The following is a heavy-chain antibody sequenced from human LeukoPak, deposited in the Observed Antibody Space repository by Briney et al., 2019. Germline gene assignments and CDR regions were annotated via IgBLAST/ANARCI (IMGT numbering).Heavy chain of an antibody. Sequence: GASVKVSCKASGYIFTTYGITWVRQAPGQGLEWMGWISTYNGNTNYAQNFQGRVTMTTDTSTSTAYMELSSLRSEDTAIYYCARIRDGYNDAYDIWGQGTVVTVPS. D-gene: IGHD5-24*01. CDR2: ISTYNGNT. CDR1: GYIFTTYG. CDR3: ARIRDGYNDAYDI. J-gene: IGHJ3*02. V-gene: IGHV1-18*01.